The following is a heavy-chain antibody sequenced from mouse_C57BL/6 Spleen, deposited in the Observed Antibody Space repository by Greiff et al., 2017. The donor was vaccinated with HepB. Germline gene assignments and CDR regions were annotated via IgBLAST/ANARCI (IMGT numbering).Heavy chain of an antibody. CDR1: GFTFSDYG. CDR3: ARLGSTMVTTDAMDY. Sequence: EVMLVESGGGLVKPGGSLKLSCAASGFTFSDYGMHWVRQAPEQGLEWVAYISSGSSTIYYADTVKGRFTISRDNAKNTLFLQMTSLRSEDTAMYYCARLGSTMVTTDAMDYWGQGTSVTVSS. V-gene: IGHV5-17*01. CDR2: ISSGSSTI. J-gene: IGHJ4*01. D-gene: IGHD2-2*01.